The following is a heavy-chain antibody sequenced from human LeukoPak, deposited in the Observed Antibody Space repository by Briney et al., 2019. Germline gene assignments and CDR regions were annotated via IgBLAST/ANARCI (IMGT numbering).Heavy chain of an antibody. Sequence: GGSLRLSCAASGFTFSSYEMNWVRQAPGKGLEWVSYISSSGSTIYYADSVKGRFTISRDNAKNSLYLQMNSLRAEDTAVYYCAREEDTMVRGVIGYWGQGTLVTVSS. D-gene: IGHD3-10*01. CDR1: GFTFSSYE. CDR3: AREEDTMVRGVIGY. J-gene: IGHJ4*02. CDR2: ISSSGSTI. V-gene: IGHV3-48*03.